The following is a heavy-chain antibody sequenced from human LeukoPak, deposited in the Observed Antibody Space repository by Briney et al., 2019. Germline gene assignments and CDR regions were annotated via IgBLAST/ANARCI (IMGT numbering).Heavy chain of an antibody. CDR1: GFTFSSYG. CDR3: AKDQVVVVAATSRDYYYYGMDV. J-gene: IGHJ6*04. CDR2: ISYDGSNK. Sequence: GGSLRLSCAASGFTFSSYGMHWVRQAPGKGLEWVAVISYDGSNKYYADSVKGRFTISRDNSKNTLYLQMNSLRAEDTAVYYCAKDQVVVVAATSRDYYYYGMDVWGKGTTVTVSS. D-gene: IGHD2-15*01. V-gene: IGHV3-30*18.